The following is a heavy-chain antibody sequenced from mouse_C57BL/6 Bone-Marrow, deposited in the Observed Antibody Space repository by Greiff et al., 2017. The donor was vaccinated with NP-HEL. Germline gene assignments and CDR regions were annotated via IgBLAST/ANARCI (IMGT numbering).Heavy chain of an antibody. V-gene: IGHV1-82*01. CDR2: IYPGDGDT. J-gene: IGHJ4*01. CDR1: GYAFSSSW. D-gene: IGHD1-1*01. Sequence: VKLVESGPELVKPGASVKISCKASGYAFSSSWMNWVKQRPGKGLEWIGRIYPGDGDTNYNGKFKGKATLTADKSSSTAYMQLSSLTSEDSAVYFCARGDYYGSSLYAMDYWGQGTSVTVSS. CDR3: ARGDYYGSSLYAMDY.